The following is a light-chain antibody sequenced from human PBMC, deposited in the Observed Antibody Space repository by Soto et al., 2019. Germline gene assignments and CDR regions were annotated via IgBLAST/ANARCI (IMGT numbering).Light chain of an antibody. Sequence: DIQMTQSPSSLSASVGDRVTITCRASQGISSYLAWYQQKPGKVPKVLNYAASTLQSGVPSRFSGSGSGTEFTLTISNLQPEDVATYYCQKYYTAPETFGQGTKVEIK. CDR3: QKYYTAPET. J-gene: IGKJ1*01. CDR1: QGISSY. CDR2: AAS. V-gene: IGKV1-27*01.